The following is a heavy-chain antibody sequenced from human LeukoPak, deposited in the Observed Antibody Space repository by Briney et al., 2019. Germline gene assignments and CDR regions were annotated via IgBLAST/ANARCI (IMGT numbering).Heavy chain of an antibody. J-gene: IGHJ4*02. V-gene: IGHV3-64*01. Sequence: GGSLRLSCAASGFTFSSYAMHWVRQAPGKGLEYVSAISSNGGSTYYANSVKGRFTISRDNSKNTLYLQMGSLRADDMAVYYCARVHGGPAYYWGQGTLVTVSS. CDR1: GFTFSSYA. D-gene: IGHD4-23*01. CDR2: ISSNGGST. CDR3: ARVHGGPAYY.